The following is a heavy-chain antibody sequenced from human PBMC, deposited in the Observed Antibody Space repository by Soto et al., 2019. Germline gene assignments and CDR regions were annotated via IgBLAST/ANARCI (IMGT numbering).Heavy chain of an antibody. CDR3: ANDRPRRTAGFVFDY. V-gene: IGHV3-23*01. CDR2: VGASGLNT. CDR1: GFTFSTYA. D-gene: IGHD1-1*01. Sequence: EVQLLESGGKLVQPGGSLTLSCAASGFTFSTYAMAWVRQAPGKGLEWVSGVGASGLNTDYADPVKGRFYISRDNSKNTVSLHMNSLRAVDTALYYCANDRPRRTAGFVFDYWGQGTPVTVSS. J-gene: IGHJ4*02.